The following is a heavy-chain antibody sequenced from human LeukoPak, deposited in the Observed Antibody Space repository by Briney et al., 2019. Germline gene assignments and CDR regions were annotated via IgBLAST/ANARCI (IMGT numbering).Heavy chain of an antibody. V-gene: IGHV1-69*04. D-gene: IGHD6-19*01. CDR3: ARDVEVAGLRGFDY. CDR1: GSTFSSYT. Sequence: ASVKVSCKASGSTFSSYTISWVRQAPGQGLEWMGRIIPILGIANYAQKFQGRVTITADKSTSTAYMELSSLRSEDTAVYYCARDVEVAGLRGFDYWGQGTLVTVSS. J-gene: IGHJ4*02. CDR2: IIPILGIA.